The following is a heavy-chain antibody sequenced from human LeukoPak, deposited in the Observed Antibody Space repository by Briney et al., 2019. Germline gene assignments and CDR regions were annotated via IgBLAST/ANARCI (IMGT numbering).Heavy chain of an antibody. CDR3: ARGHPSSSWTFDI. CDR1: GGTLSSYA. D-gene: IGHD6-13*01. J-gene: IGHJ3*02. CDR2: IIPLFGTT. Sequence: ASVKVSCKASGGTLSSYALSWVRQAPGQGLEWMGGIIPLFGTTKFAQTFQGRVTITADESTSTAYMELSSLRSEDTAFYFCARGHPSSSWTFDIWGRGTMVTVSS. V-gene: IGHV1-69*13.